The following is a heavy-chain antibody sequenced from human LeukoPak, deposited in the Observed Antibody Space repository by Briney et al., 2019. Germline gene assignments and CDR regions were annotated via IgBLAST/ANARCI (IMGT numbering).Heavy chain of an antibody. CDR2: INWNGGST. J-gene: IGHJ5*02. CDR3: ARRDCSSTSCYTNWFDP. V-gene: IGHV3-20*01. D-gene: IGHD2-2*02. Sequence: PGGSLRLSCAASGFTFDDYGMSWIRQAPGKGLEWVSGINWNGGSTGYADSVKGRFTISRDNVKNSLYLQMNSLRAEDTALYHCARRDCSSTSCYTNWFDPWGQGTLVTVSS. CDR1: GFTFDDYG.